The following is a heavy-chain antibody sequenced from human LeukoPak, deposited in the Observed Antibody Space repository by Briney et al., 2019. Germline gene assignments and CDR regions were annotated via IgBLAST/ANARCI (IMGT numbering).Heavy chain of an antibody. D-gene: IGHD5-18*01. Sequence: SETLSLTCAVYGGSFSGYYWSWIRQPPGKGLEWIGEINHSGSTNYNPSLKSRVTISVDTSKNQFSLKLSSVTAADTAVYYCARGGPFIQLYAFDCWGQGTLVTVSS. CDR3: ARGGPFIQLYAFDC. CDR2: INHSGST. CDR1: GGSFSGYY. V-gene: IGHV4-34*01. J-gene: IGHJ4*02.